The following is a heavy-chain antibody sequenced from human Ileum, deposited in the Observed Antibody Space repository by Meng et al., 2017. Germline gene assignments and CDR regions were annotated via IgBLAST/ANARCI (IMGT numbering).Heavy chain of an antibody. J-gene: IGHJ4*02. CDR2: LGAHDYDT. V-gene: IGHV1-18*01. Sequence: QFYLVQFGAGVQKHGATLWGPCKSSYYTFTGCGASWVRQAPGQGLEWMARLGAHDYDTSHAPKFQGRVTVTADRPTATAYMALRSLRSDDTAVYYCARGTPGRSYSDYWGPGTLVTVSS. D-gene: IGHD3-10*01. CDR1: YYTFTGCG. CDR3: ARGTPGRSYSDY.